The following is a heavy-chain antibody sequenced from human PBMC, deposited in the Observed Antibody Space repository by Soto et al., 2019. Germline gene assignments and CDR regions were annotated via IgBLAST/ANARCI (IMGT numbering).Heavy chain of an antibody. J-gene: IGHJ4*02. CDR3: ARDRVLRYCDWLSSPYYFDY. CDR1: GFTFSSYG. Sequence: QVQLVESGGGVVQPGRSLRLSCAASGFTFSSYGMHWVRQAPGKGLEWVAVIWYDGSNKYYADSVKGRFTISRDNSKNTLYLQMNSLRAEDTAVYYCARDRVLRYCDWLSSPYYFDYWGQGTLVTVSS. CDR2: IWYDGSNK. V-gene: IGHV3-33*01. D-gene: IGHD3-9*01.